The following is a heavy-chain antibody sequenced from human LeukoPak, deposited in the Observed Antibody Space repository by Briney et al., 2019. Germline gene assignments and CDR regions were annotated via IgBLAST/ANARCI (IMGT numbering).Heavy chain of an antibody. V-gene: IGHV3-7*01. CDR2: IKQDGSEK. CDR1: GFTFSSYW. J-gene: IGHJ4*02. D-gene: IGHD6-19*01. CDR3: ARSNPAAGTGFFDY. Sequence: PGGSLRLSCAASGFTFSSYWMSWVRQAPGKGLEWVANIKQDGSEKYYVDSVKGRFTISRDNAKNSLYLQMNSLRAEDTAVYYCARSNPAAGTGFFDYWGQGTLVTVSS.